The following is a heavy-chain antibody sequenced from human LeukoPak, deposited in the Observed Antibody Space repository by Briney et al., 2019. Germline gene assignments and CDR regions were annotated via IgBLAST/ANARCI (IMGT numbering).Heavy chain of an antibody. CDR1: GGSISSYY. CDR3: ARNYDSSGYTAFGY. V-gene: IGHV4-59*01. Sequence: SETLSLTCTVSGGSISSYYWSWIRHPPRKRLEWIGHIYSSGSTNYNPSLKSRVTISVDTSKNQFSLKLSSVTAADTAVYYCARNYDSSGYTAFGYWGRGTLVTVSS. CDR2: IYSSGST. D-gene: IGHD3-22*01. J-gene: IGHJ4*02.